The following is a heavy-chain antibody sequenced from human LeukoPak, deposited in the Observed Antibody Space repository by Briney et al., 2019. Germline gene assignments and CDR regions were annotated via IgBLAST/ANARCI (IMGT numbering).Heavy chain of an antibody. CDR1: GGSFSGYY. J-gene: IGHJ4*02. V-gene: IGHV4-34*01. Sequence: SETLSLTCAVYGGSFSGYYWSWIRQPPGKGLEWIGEINHSGSTNYNPSLKSRVTISVDTSKNQFSLKLSSVTAADTAVYYCARVHCSSTSCYLYEFDYWGQGTLVTVSS. D-gene: IGHD2-2*01. CDR3: ARVHCSSTSCYLYEFDY. CDR2: INHSGST.